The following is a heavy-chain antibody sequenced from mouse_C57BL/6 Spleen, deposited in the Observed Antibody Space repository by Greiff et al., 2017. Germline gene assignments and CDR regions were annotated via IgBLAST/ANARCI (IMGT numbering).Heavy chain of an antibody. CDR1: GYTFTSYW. CDR2: INPSSGYT. Sequence: VQLQQSGAELAKPGASVKLSCKASGYTFTSYWMPWVKQRPGQGLEWIGYINPSSGYTKYNQKFKDKATLTADKSSSTAYMQLSSLTYEDSAGYCCARSPSGAYWYLDVWGTGTTVTVSS. J-gene: IGHJ1*03. CDR3: ARSPSGAYWYLDV. V-gene: IGHV1-7*01. D-gene: IGHD3-1*01.